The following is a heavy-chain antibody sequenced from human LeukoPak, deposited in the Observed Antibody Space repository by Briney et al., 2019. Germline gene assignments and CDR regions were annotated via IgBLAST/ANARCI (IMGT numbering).Heavy chain of an antibody. CDR3: AKDKGYGYYNWFDP. J-gene: IGHJ5*02. Sequence: GRSLRLSCAASGFTFDDYAMHWVRHAPGKGLEWVSGISWNSGSIGYADSVKGRFTISRDNAKNSLYLQMNSLRAEDTALYYCAKDKGYGYYNWFDPWGQGTLVTVSS. V-gene: IGHV3-9*01. CDR1: GFTFDDYA. CDR2: ISWNSGSI. D-gene: IGHD5-18*01.